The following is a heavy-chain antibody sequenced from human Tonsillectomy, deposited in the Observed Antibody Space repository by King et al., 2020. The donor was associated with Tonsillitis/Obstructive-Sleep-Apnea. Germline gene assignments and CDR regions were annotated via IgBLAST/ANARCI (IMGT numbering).Heavy chain of an antibody. D-gene: IGHD3-3*01. Sequence: QLQESGPGLVKPSQTLSLTCTVSGASVSSGSYFWNWIRQHPGKGLEWIGYSYYSGSTYYNPSLKSRVTLSVDTSKNQFSLKVNSVTAADTAVYYCARGRFLFSFYFDSWGQGTLVPVSS. CDR1: GASVSSGSYF. CDR2: SYYSGST. CDR3: ARGRFLFSFYFDS. V-gene: IGHV4-31*03. J-gene: IGHJ4*02.